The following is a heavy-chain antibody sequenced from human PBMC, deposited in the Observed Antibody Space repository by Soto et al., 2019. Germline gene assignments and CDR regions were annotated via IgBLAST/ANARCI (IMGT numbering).Heavy chain of an antibody. D-gene: IGHD6-6*01. CDR3: ARELSSSSAFDI. Sequence: ASVKVSCKASGGTFSSYAISWVRQAPGQGLEWMGGIIPIFGTANYAQKFQGRVTITADESTSTAYMELSSLRSEDTAVYYCARELSSSSAFDIWGQGTMVTVSS. J-gene: IGHJ3*02. V-gene: IGHV1-69*13. CDR1: GGTFSSYA. CDR2: IIPIFGTA.